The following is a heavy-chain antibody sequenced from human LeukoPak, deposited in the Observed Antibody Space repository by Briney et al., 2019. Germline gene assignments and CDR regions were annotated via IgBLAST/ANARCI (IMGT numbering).Heavy chain of an antibody. CDR2: ISAYNGNT. D-gene: IGHD3-10*01. Sequence: GASVKVSCKASGYTITSYGISWVRQAPGKGLESMGWISAYNGNTNYAQKLQGRVTMTTDTSTSTAYMELRSLRSDDTAVYYCARRIRGVIDWFDPWGQGTLVTVSS. V-gene: IGHV1-18*01. CDR3: ARRIRGVIDWFDP. CDR1: GYTITSYG. J-gene: IGHJ5*02.